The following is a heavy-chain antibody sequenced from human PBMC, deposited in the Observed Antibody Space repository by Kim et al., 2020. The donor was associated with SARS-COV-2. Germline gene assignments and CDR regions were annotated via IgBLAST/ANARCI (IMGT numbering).Heavy chain of an antibody. V-gene: IGHV3-15*01. J-gene: IGHJ4*02. Sequence: PVKGRFTISRDDSENTVYQQMNSLKTEDTAVYYCATDHLPYYDISVYYFVYWGQGTLVTVSS. CDR3: ATDHLPYYDISVYYFVY. D-gene: IGHD3-22*01.